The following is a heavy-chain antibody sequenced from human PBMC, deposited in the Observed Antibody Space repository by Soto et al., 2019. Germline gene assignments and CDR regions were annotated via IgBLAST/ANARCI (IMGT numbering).Heavy chain of an antibody. J-gene: IGHJ5*02. Sequence: QVHLVQSGAEVKKPGASVKVSCKASGYSFTDYYMHWVRQAPGQGLEWMGWINTKTGGTNYAQRVQGRVTMTVDTSINTAYMELSRLRSDDTAVYYCARVGPTGWFDPWGQGTVVTVSS. CDR1: GYSFTDYY. V-gene: IGHV1-2*02. CDR2: INTKTGGT. CDR3: ARVGPTGWFDP.